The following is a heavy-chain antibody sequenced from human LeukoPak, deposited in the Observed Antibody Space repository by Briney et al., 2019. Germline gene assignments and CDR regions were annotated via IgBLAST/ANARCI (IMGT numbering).Heavy chain of an antibody. CDR3: ARDLYSSGWYGDLISDY. V-gene: IGHV1-18*04. CDR1: GYTFTSYG. Sequence: ASVKLSCKASGYTFTSYGISWVRQAPGQGLEWMGWVSAYNGNTNYAQKLQGRVTMTTDTSTSTAYMELRSLRSDDTAVYYCARDLYSSGWYGDLISDYWGQGTLVSVSS. J-gene: IGHJ4*02. CDR2: VSAYNGNT. D-gene: IGHD6-19*01.